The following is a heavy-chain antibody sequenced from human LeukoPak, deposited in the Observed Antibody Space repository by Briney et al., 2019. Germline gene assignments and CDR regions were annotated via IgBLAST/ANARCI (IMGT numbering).Heavy chain of an antibody. D-gene: IGHD2-2*01. CDR1: GFTFSSYS. CDR3: ARKYEQT. Sequence: GGSLRLSCAVSGFTFSSYSMSWVRQAPGKGLEWVSYISIGSGRIYFADSVKGRFTISRDNAKNSLYLQMNSLRDEDTAVYYCARKYEQTWGQGTLVTVSS. J-gene: IGHJ4*02. CDR2: ISIGSGRI. V-gene: IGHV3-48*02.